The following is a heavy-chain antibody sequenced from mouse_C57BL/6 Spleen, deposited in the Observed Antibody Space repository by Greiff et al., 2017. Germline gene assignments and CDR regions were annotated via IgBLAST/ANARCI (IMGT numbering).Heavy chain of an antibody. J-gene: IGHJ2*01. Sequence: VKLQQPGAELVKPGASVKMSCKASGYTFTSYWLTWVKQRPGQGLEWIGDIYPGSGSTNYNEKFKSKATLTVDTSSSTAYMQLSSLTSEDSAVYYCARWGATVFDYWGQGTTLTVSS. CDR1: GYTFTSYW. V-gene: IGHV1-55*01. CDR3: ARWGATVFDY. CDR2: IYPGSGST. D-gene: IGHD1-1*01.